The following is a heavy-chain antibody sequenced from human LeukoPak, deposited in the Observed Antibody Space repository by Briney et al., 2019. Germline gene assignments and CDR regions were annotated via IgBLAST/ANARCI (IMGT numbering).Heavy chain of an antibody. D-gene: IGHD6-13*01. V-gene: IGHV3-21*01. CDR2: ISSSSSYI. CDR3: ARDPRIAAAADPY. Sequence: GGSLRLSCAASGFTFSSYSMNWARQAPGKGLEWVSSISSSSSYIYYADSVKGRFTISRDNAKNSLYLQMNSLRAEDTAVYYCARDPRIAAAADPYWGQGTLVTVSS. CDR1: GFTFSSYS. J-gene: IGHJ4*02.